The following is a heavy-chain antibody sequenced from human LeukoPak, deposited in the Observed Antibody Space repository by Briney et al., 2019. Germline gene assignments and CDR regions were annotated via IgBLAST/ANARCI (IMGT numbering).Heavy chain of an antibody. D-gene: IGHD3-3*01. J-gene: IGHJ4*02. CDR3: ARMGTTRFLEWFKGDYFDY. Sequence: GGSLRLSCAASGFTFSSYRMNWVRPAPGKGLEWVSYISSSSSTIYYPDSVKGRFTISRDNAKNSLYLQMNRLRAEDTAVYYCARMGTTRFLEWFKGDYFDYWGQGTLVTVSS. V-gene: IGHV3-48*01. CDR1: GFTFSSYR. CDR2: ISSSSSTI.